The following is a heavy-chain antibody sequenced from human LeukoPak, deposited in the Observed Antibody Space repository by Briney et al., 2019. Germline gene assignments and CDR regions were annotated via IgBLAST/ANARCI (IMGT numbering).Heavy chain of an antibody. D-gene: IGHD3-22*01. CDR2: IRYDGSNK. V-gene: IGHV3-30*02. CDR3: AGNYYPEYYFDY. Sequence: QAGGSLRLSCAASGFTFSSYGMHWVRQAPGKGLEWVAFIRYDGSNKYYADSVKGRFTISRDNSKNTLYLQMNSLRAEDTAVYYCAGNYYPEYYFDYWGQGTLVTVSS. J-gene: IGHJ4*02. CDR1: GFTFSSYG.